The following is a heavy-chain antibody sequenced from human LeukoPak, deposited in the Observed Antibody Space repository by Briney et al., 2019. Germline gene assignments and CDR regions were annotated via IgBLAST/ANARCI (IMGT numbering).Heavy chain of an antibody. CDR2: ISGNNDNP. Sequence: ASVKVSCKASGYAFSNFGISWVRQAPGQGLEWMGWISGNNDNPNYGQKFQGRFTVTSDSSTRTAYMELKRLRSDDTAVYYCARDGTSTDDYWGQGTLVTVSS. V-gene: IGHV1-18*01. CDR1: GYAFSNFG. J-gene: IGHJ4*02. CDR3: ARDGTSTDDY. D-gene: IGHD2-2*01.